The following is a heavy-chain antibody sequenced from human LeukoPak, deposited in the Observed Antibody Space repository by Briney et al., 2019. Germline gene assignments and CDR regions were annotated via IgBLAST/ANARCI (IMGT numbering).Heavy chain of an antibody. V-gene: IGHV3-7*01. D-gene: IGHD2-2*01. CDR2: VNREGSDK. CDR1: GFAFSSHW. J-gene: IGHJ4*02. Sequence: SGGSLRLSCAASGFAFSSHWMNWVRQAPGKGLEWVANVNREGSDKNYVDSVKGRFTISRDNAKNSLYLQMNSLRVEDTAVYYCARRLCRGTACYYFDYWGQGTLVTVSS. CDR3: ARRLCRGTACYYFDY.